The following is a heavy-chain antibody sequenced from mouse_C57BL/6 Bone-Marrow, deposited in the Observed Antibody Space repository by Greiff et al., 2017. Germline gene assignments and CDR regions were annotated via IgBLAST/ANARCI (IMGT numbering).Heavy chain of an antibody. J-gene: IGHJ2*01. CDR1: GFTFSDYY. V-gene: IGHV5-16*01. CDR3: ARDLRFDY. Sequence: EVKLMESEGGLVQPGSSMKLSCTASGFTFSDYYMAWVRQVPEKGLEWVANINYDGSSTYYLDSLKSRFIISRDNAKNILYLQMSSLKSEDTATYYCARDLRFDYWGQGTTLTVSS. CDR2: INYDGSST.